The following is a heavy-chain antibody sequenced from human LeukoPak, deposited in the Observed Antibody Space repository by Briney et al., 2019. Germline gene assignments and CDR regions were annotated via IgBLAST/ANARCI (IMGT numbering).Heavy chain of an antibody. J-gene: IGHJ5*02. CDR1: GFIFSTYW. D-gene: IGHD3-10*01. CDR2: IKEDGSEK. CDR3: AGDRGRGWFDP. Sequence: GGSLRLSCAASGFIFSTYWMRCVRQAPGKGLEWVANIKEDGSEKYYVDSVKGRFTISRDNAKNSLYLQMNSLRAEDTAVYYCAGDRGRGWFDPWGQGTLVTVSS. V-gene: IGHV3-7*05.